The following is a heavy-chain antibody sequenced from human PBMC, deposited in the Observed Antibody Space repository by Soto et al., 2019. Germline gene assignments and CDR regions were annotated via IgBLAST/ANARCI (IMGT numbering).Heavy chain of an antibody. CDR3: ASGTTGYSSSWYVDYYYMDV. Sequence: GGSLRLSCAASGFTFSDYYMSWIRQAPGKGLEWVSYISSSGSTIYYADSVKSRFTISRDNAKNSLYLQMNSLRAEDTAVYYCASGTTGYSSSWYVDYYYMDVWGKGTTVTVSS. D-gene: IGHD6-13*01. CDR2: ISSSGSTI. CDR1: GFTFSDYY. J-gene: IGHJ6*03. V-gene: IGHV3-11*01.